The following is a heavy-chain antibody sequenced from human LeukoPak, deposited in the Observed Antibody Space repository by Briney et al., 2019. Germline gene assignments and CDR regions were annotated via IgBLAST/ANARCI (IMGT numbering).Heavy chain of an antibody. CDR1: GFTFSSYS. Sequence: GGSLRLSSAASGFTFSSYSMNWVRQAPGKGMEWVSSISSSSSYTYYADSVKGRFTISRDNAKNSLYLQMNSLRAEDTAVYYCARTIAAAGSDYWGQGTLVTVSS. CDR2: ISSSSSYT. CDR3: ARTIAAAGSDY. D-gene: IGHD6-13*01. V-gene: IGHV3-21*01. J-gene: IGHJ4*02.